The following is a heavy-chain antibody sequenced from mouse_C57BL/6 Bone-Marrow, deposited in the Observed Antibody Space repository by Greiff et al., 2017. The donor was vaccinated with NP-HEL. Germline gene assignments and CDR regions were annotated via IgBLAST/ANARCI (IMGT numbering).Heavy chain of an antibody. CDR2: IDPNSGGT. Sequence: QVQLQQPGAELVKPGASVKLSCKASGYTFTSYWMHWVKQRPGRGLEWLGRIDPNSGGTKYNEKFKSKATLTVDKPSSTAYMQLSSLASEDSAVYYCARWGYYGSDYWGQGTTLTVSS. J-gene: IGHJ2*01. CDR3: ARWGYYGSDY. D-gene: IGHD1-1*01. V-gene: IGHV1-72*01. CDR1: GYTFTSYW.